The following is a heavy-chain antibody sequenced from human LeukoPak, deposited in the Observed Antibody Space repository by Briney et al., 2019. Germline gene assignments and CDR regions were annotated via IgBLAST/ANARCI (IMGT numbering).Heavy chain of an antibody. Sequence: GGSLRLSCAASGFTFKNYVMHWVRQAPGKGLEWVSAISGSGGSTYYADSVKGRFTISRDNSKNTLYLQMNSLRAEDTAVYYCVVSSQYFDYWGQGTLVTVSS. V-gene: IGHV3-23*01. CDR2: ISGSGGST. J-gene: IGHJ4*02. CDR1: GFTFKNYV. D-gene: IGHD2-21*01. CDR3: VVSSQYFDY.